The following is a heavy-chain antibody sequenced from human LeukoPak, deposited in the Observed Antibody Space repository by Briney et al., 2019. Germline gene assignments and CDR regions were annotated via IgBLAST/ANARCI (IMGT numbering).Heavy chain of an antibody. CDR1: GFIFSSYW. CDR3: ARLRGLYSGTYRYQTAFEY. D-gene: IGHD1-26*01. CDR2: IKQDGSEK. Sequence: GGSLRLSCAASGFIFSSYWMSWVRQAPGKGLEWVANIKQDGSEKYYVDSVKGRFTISRDNAKNSLYLQMNSLRVEDTSVYYCARLRGLYSGTYRYQTAFEYWGQGSLLTVSS. V-gene: IGHV3-7*01. J-gene: IGHJ4*02.